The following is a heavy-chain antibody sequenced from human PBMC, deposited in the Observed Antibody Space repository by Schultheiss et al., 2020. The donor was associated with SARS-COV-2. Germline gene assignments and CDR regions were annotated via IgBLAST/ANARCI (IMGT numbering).Heavy chain of an antibody. Sequence: SETLSLTCTVSGGSISPYYWSWIRQPPGKGLEWIGYTHYSGSSYYSPSLKSRVTISIDTSKNQFSLKLSSVTAADTAVYYCARDGYSYGYPPTLIRGVLTYWGQGTLVTVSS. CDR1: GGSISPYY. CDR3: ARDGYSYGYPPTLIRGVLTY. D-gene: IGHD3-10*01. V-gene: IGHV4-59*12. J-gene: IGHJ4*02. CDR2: THYSGSS.